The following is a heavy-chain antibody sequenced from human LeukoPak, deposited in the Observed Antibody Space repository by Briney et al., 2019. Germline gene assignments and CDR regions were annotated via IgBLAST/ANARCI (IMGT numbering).Heavy chain of an antibody. D-gene: IGHD3-3*01. J-gene: IGHJ6*02. CDR3: AREPRTVLRSYYYGMDV. Sequence: SETLSLTCAVSGGSISSSNWWSWVRQPPGKGLEWIGEIYHSGSTNYNPSLKSRVTISVDKSKNQFSLKLSSVTAADTAVYYCAREPRTVLRSYYYGMDVWGQGTTVTVSS. CDR1: GGSISSSNW. CDR2: IYHSGST. V-gene: IGHV4-4*02.